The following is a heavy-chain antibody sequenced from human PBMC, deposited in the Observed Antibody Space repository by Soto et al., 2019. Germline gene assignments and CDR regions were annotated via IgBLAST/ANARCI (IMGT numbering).Heavy chain of an antibody. CDR3: ARGGRRLGWLDP. J-gene: IGHJ5*02. CDR2: ISPFNYNT. D-gene: IGHD6-25*01. Sequence: QVQLMQSRPEVKTPGASVKLSCKASGYTFSSYVITWVRQAPGQGLEWMGWISPFNYNTNYAQKFQGRVTMTTDTSTNTAYVELRSLSSGDTAVYYCARGGRRLGWLDPWGQGTLVTVSS. CDR1: GYTFSSYV. V-gene: IGHV1-18*01.